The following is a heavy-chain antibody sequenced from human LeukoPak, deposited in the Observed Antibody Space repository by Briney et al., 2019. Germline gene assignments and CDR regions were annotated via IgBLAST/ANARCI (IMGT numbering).Heavy chain of an antibody. J-gene: IGHJ5*02. D-gene: IGHD5-12*01. CDR3: AKGAASGSGYDPSGWFDP. Sequence: GGSLRLSCAASGFTFGDYAMHWVRQAPGKGLEWVSGISWNSGSIGYADSVKGRFTISRDNAKNSLYLQMNSLRAEDTALYYCAKGAASGSGYDPSGWFDPWGQGTLVTVSS. CDR2: ISWNSGSI. CDR1: GFTFGDYA. V-gene: IGHV3-9*01.